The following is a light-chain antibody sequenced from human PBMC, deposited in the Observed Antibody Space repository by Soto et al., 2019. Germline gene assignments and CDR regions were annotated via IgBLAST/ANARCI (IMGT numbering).Light chain of an antibody. CDR3: QQSFSTPYT. Sequence: DIQMTQSPSSLSASVGDRVTISCRASQTISSYLNWYQQKPGKAPKILIYAASTLQSGVPSRFSGGGSGTDFTLTISSLQPEDFSTYFCQQSFSTPYTFGQGTKLEI. J-gene: IGKJ2*01. CDR2: AAS. V-gene: IGKV1-39*01. CDR1: QTISSY.